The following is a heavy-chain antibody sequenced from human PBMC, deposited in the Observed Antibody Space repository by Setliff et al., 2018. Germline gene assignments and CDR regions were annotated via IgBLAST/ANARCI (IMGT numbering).Heavy chain of an antibody. D-gene: IGHD2-15*01. J-gene: IGHJ4*02. CDR3: AKDQGRYCSGGSCYFDY. CDR2: ISGSGGST. CDR1: GFTFRSYW. Sequence: PGGSLRLSCAASGFTFRSYWMSWVRQAPGKGLEWVSAISGSGGSTYYADSVKGRFTISRDNSKNTLYLQMNSLRAEDTAVYYCAKDQGRYCSGGSCYFDYWGQGTLVTVSS. V-gene: IGHV3-23*01.